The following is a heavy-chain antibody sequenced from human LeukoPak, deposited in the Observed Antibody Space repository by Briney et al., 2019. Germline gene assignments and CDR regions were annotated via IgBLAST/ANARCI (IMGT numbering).Heavy chain of an antibody. CDR3: ARRDRTGWYDFDY. J-gene: IGHJ4*02. Sequence: GESLKISCKGSGXGFTSYWISWVRQMPGKGLEWMGRIDPSDSYTNYSPSFQGHVTISADKSISTAYLQWGSLKASDTAMYYCARRDRTGWYDFDYWGQGTLVTVSS. CDR1: GXGFTSYW. V-gene: IGHV5-10-1*01. D-gene: IGHD6-19*01. CDR2: IDPSDSYT.